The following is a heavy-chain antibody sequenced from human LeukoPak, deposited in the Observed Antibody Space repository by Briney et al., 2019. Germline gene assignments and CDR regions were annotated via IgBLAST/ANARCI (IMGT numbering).Heavy chain of an antibody. D-gene: IGHD5-24*01. V-gene: IGHV3-23*01. CDR2: ISTDGVST. CDR1: GFTFSTYA. Sequence: GGSLRLSCAASGFTFSTYAMSWVRQAPGKGLEWVSAISTDGVSTYYADSVKGRFTISRDNSKNTLHLQMNGLRAEDTARYYCAKDLNNWNYFDSWGQGALVTVSS. CDR3: AKDLNNWNYFDS. J-gene: IGHJ4*02.